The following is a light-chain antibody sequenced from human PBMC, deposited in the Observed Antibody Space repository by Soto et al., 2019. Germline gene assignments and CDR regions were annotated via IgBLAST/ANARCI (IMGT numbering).Light chain of an antibody. J-gene: IGLJ1*01. V-gene: IGLV1-47*01. CDR1: DSNIGRNV. CDR2: RSD. Sequence: QSVLTQPRSASGTPGQRVTISCSGSDSNIGRNVVYWYQQLPGTAPKLLVYRSDQRPSGVPDRFSGSKSDTSASLAISGLRPEDEADHYCAAWDDSLSGHYVFGTGTKVTV. CDR3: AAWDDSLSGHYV.